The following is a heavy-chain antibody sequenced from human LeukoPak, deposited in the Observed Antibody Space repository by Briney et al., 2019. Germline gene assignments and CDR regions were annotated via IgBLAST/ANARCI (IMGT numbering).Heavy chain of an antibody. CDR2: IKSKTDGGTT. J-gene: IGHJ6*02. Sequence: GGSLRLSCAASGFTFINYAMTWVRQAPGKGLEWVGRIKSKTDGGTTDYAAPVKGRFTISRDDSKNTLYLQMNSLKTEDTAVYYCTTVSSGWNDGYGMDVWGQGTTVTVSS. CDR3: TTVSSGWNDGYGMDV. D-gene: IGHD1-1*01. CDR1: GFTFINYA. V-gene: IGHV3-15*01.